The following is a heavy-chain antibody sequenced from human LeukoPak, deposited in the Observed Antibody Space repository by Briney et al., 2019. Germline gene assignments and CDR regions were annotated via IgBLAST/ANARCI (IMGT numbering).Heavy chain of an antibody. V-gene: IGHV3-30*02. D-gene: IGHD3-22*01. J-gene: IGHJ4*02. CDR2: IRYDGSNK. CDR1: GFTFSSYG. CDR3: AKDLYYYDSSGSHYFDY. Sequence: GGSLRLSSAASGFTFSSYGMHWVRQAPGKGLEWVAFIRYDGSNKYYADSVKGRFTISRDNSKNTLYLQMNSLRAEDTAVYYCAKDLYYYDSSGSHYFDYWGQGTLVTVSS.